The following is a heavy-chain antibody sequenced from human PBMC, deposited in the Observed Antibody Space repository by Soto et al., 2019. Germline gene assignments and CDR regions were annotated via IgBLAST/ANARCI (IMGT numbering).Heavy chain of an antibody. V-gene: IGHV2-5*02. CDR3: AHSSWLVHDAFDI. Sequence: QITLKESGPTLVKPTQTLTLTCTFSGFSLSTSGVGVGWICQPPGKALEWLALIYWDVDKRYSPSLNSRLTITNYTSKNQVVRTMTYMDPVDTATYYFAHSSWLVHDAFDIWGQGTMFTVSS. J-gene: IGHJ3*02. CDR2: IYWDVDK. CDR1: GFSLSTSGVG. D-gene: IGHD6-19*01.